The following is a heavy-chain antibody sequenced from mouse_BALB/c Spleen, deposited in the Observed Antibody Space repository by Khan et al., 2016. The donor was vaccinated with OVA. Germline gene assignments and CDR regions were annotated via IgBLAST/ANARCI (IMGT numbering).Heavy chain of an antibody. CDR2: IDPPNYDS. Sequence: VPLQQSGAELVKPGASVKLSCSASGFNIKDTYIHWMKQRPEQGLEWIGRIDPPNYDSKFGPKFQAKATLTADTSSNTAYLQLSSLTSEDTAVYYCATSYGNPFAFWGQGTLVSVSA. CDR3: ATSYGNPFAF. CDR1: GFNIKDTY. V-gene: IGHV14-3*02. D-gene: IGHD2-1*01. J-gene: IGHJ3*01.